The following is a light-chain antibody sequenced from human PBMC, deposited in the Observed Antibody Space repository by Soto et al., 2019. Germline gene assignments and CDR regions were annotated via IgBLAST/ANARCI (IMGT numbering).Light chain of an antibody. Sequence: EKVMTQSPATLSVYPGERATLSCRASQSISSNLAWYQQKPGQAPRLLMFRTSSRATGFPARFSGSGSGTEFNLTISSLQSEDFGVYYCQQYNNWPRATFGGGTKVDIK. CDR2: RTS. CDR3: QQYNNWPRAT. V-gene: IGKV3-15*01. J-gene: IGKJ4*01. CDR1: QSISSN.